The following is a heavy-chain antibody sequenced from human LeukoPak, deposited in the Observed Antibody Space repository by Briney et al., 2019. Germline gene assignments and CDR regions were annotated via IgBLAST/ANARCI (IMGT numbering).Heavy chain of an antibody. Sequence: PGGSLRLSCAASGFTFSSYGMRWVRQAPGKGVEWVAGISYDGSNKYYADSVKGRFTISRDNSKNTLYLQMNSLRAEDTAVYYCARALRYYCSSTSCSQYYGMDVWGQGTTVTVSS. V-gene: IGHV3-30*03. CDR3: ARALRYYCSSTSCSQYYGMDV. D-gene: IGHD2-2*01. CDR1: GFTFSSYG. CDR2: ISYDGSNK. J-gene: IGHJ6*02.